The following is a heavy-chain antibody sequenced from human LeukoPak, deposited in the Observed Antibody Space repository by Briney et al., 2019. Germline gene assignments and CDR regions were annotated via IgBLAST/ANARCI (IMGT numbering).Heavy chain of an antibody. Sequence: GGSLRLSCAASGFTFSSYGMHWVRQAPGKGLEWVAFIRYDGSNKYYADSVKGRFTISRDNSKNTLYLQMNSLRAEDTAVYYCANSNYDFWIGQDWFDPWGQGTLVTVSS. CDR1: GFTFSSYG. V-gene: IGHV3-30*02. CDR2: IRYDGSNK. J-gene: IGHJ5*02. D-gene: IGHD3-3*01. CDR3: ANSNYDFWIGQDWFDP.